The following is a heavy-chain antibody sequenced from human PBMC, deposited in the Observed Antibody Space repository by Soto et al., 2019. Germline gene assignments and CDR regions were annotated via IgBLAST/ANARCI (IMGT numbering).Heavy chain of an antibody. CDR2: ISSGSSYI. CDR3: AGGYHYYDSSGYDKWDAFDI. V-gene: IGHV3-21*01. D-gene: IGHD3-22*01. CDR1: GFTFSSYS. J-gene: IGHJ3*02. Sequence: EVQLVESGGGLVKPGGSLRLSCAASGFTFSSYSMNWVRQAPGKGLEWVSSISSGSSYIFYADSVKGRFTISRDNAKNSLYLQMNSLRAEDTAVYYCAGGYHYYDSSGYDKWDAFDIWGQGTMVTVSS.